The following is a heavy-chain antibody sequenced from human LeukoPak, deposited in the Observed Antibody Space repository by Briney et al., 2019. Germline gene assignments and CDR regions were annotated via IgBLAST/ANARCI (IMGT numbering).Heavy chain of an antibody. D-gene: IGHD2-8*01. V-gene: IGHV3-23*01. J-gene: IGHJ3*02. CDR2: IGGGPV. Sequence: GSLRLSCAASGFTFSTYAMTWVRQAPGKGLEWVSTIGGGPVYYADSVKGRFTISRDDSKNTLFLQMSSLRAEDTAIYYCAKDSFSHNGIYDALDIWGQGTMVTVSS. CDR1: GFTFSTYA. CDR3: AKDSFSHNGIYDALDI.